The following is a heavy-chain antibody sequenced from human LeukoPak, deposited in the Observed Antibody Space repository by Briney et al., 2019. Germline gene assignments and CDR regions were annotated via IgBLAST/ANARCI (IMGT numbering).Heavy chain of an antibody. J-gene: IGHJ5*02. Sequence: SETLSLTCTVSGGSISSYYWSWIRQPPGKGLEWIGYIYYSGSTNYNPSLKSRVTISVDTSKNQFSLKLSSVTAADTAVYYCAKGDGYNYPWYNWFDPWGQGTLVTVSS. V-gene: IGHV4-59*01. CDR3: AKGDGYNYPWYNWFDP. CDR1: GGSISSYY. CDR2: IYYSGST. D-gene: IGHD5-24*01.